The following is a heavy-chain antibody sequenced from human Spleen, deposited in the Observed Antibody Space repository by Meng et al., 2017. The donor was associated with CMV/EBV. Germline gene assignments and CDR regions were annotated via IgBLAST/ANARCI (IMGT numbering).Heavy chain of an antibody. Sequence: GSLRLSCTVSGGSISSSSYYWGWIRQPPGKGLEWIGSIYYSGSTYYNPSLKSRVTISLDTSKSQFSLRLSSVTAADTAVYYCARETARSSSCRVDPWGQGILVTVSS. CDR2: IYYSGST. CDR1: GGSISSSSYY. CDR3: ARETARSSSCRVDP. D-gene: IGHD2-2*01. J-gene: IGHJ5*02. V-gene: IGHV4-39*07.